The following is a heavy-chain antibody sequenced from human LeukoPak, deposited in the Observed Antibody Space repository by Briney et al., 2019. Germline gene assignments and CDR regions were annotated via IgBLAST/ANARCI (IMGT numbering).Heavy chain of an antibody. J-gene: IGHJ4*02. D-gene: IGHD5-24*01. V-gene: IGHV1-69*05. CDR1: GGTFSSYA. Sequence: ASVKVSCKASGGTFSSYAISWVRQAPRQGLEWMGGIIPIFGTANYAQKFQGRVTMARDTSTSTVYMELSSLRSEDTAVYYCARDTVEMATIMYFDYWGQGTLVTVSS. CDR3: ARDTVEMATIMYFDY. CDR2: IIPIFGTA.